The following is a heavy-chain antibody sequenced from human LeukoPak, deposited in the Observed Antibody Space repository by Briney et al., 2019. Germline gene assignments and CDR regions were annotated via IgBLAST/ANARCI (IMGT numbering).Heavy chain of an antibody. CDR2: ISSNGGST. CDR1: GFTFNSYA. V-gene: IGHV3-23*01. J-gene: IGHJ6*03. Sequence: GGSLRLSCAASGFTFNSYAMTWVRQAPGKGLEWVSTISSNGGSTYYADSVKGRFTISRDNSKNTVYLQMNSLRAEDTAVYYCARAGPPYYYYYMDVWGKGTTVTISS. CDR3: ARAGPPYYYYYMDV. D-gene: IGHD7-27*01.